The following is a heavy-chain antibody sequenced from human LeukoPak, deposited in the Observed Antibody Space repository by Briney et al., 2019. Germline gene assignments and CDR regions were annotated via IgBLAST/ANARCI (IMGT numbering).Heavy chain of an antibody. J-gene: IGHJ4*02. CDR2: ISSSSSII. CDR1: GFTFSRYS. CDR3: ARARGYSYGYSDY. D-gene: IGHD5-18*01. Sequence: GGSLRLSCAGSGFTFSRYSMNWVRQAPGKGLEWVSYISSSSSIIDYADSVKGRFTISRDNAKNSLYLQMNSLRAEDTAVYYCARARGYSYGYSDYWGKGTLVTVSS. V-gene: IGHV3-48*01.